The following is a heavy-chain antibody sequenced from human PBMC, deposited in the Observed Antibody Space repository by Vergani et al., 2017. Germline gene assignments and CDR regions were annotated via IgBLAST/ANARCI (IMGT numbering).Heavy chain of an antibody. Sequence: QVQLQESGPGLVKPSETLSLTCTVSGGSISSYYWRWIRQPPGKGLEWIGYIYYSGSTNYNPSLKSRVTISVDTSKNQFSLKLSSVTAADTAVYYCARQTYSYGYDYWDQGTLVTVSS. D-gene: IGHD5-18*01. CDR1: GGSISSYY. CDR3: ARQTYSYGYDY. J-gene: IGHJ4*02. V-gene: IGHV4-59*08. CDR2: IYYSGST.